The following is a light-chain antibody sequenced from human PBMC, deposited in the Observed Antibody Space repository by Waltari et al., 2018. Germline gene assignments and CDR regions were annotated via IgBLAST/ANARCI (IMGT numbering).Light chain of an antibody. CDR2: AAT. V-gene: IGKV1-39*01. CDR3: QQYYDYPRT. Sequence: DIQMTQSPSSLSASVGDRVTITCRASQNIRNFLNWYQQKPGKAPRLLIYAATTLQTGVPSRFSGSGSGTDFTLTINCLQSEDFATYYCQQYYDYPRTFGQGTKVEI. CDR1: QNIRNF. J-gene: IGKJ1*01.